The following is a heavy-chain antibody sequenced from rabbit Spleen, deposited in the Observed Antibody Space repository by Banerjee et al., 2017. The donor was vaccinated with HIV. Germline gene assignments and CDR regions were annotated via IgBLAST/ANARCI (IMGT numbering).Heavy chain of an antibody. J-gene: IGHJ4*01. CDR2: IYGGISSNS. D-gene: IGHD6-1*01. CDR1: GFSFSVNYY. V-gene: IGHV1S40*01. CDR3: ARDVFNYTYAFDL. Sequence: QSLEESGGDLVKPGASLTLTCTASGFSFSVNYYMCWVRQAPGKGLEWIACIYGGISSNSYYANWAKGRFTISKISSTTVTLQMTSLTAADTATYVCARDVFNYTYAFDLWGPGTLVTVS.